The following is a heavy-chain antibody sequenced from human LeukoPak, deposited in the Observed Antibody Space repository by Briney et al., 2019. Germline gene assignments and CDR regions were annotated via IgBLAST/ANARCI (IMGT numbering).Heavy chain of an antibody. CDR3: AKSAAYTSTYYVNY. D-gene: IGHD3-10*02. CDR2: ISGGGGTT. J-gene: IGHJ4*02. V-gene: IGHV3-23*01. CDR1: GFTFSDYG. Sequence: PGGSLRLSCAASGFTFSDYGMVWVRQAPGKGLEWVPGISGGGGTTYYADSVKGRFTISRDKSINTLFLQMSSLRAEDTAVYFCAKSAAYTSTYYVNYWGQGTLVTVSS.